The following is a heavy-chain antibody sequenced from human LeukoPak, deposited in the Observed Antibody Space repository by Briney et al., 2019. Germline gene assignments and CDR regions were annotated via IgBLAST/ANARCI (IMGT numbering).Heavy chain of an antibody. CDR3: ARRCSSTSCFDY. V-gene: IGHV3-21*01. CDR2: IHSSSGSI. D-gene: IGHD2-2*01. CDR1: GFNFTNYN. J-gene: IGHJ4*02. Sequence: GGSLRLSCAASGFNFTNYNMNWVRQAPGKGLEWVSSIHSSSGSIYYADSLKGRFTISRDNAKNSLYLQMNSLRAEDTAVYYCARRCSSTSCFDYWGQGTLVTVSS.